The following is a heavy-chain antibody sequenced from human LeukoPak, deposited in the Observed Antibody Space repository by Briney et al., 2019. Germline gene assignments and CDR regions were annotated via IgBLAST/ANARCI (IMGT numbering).Heavy chain of an antibody. CDR3: AREPRVGESTSNF. CDR2: IIPTSSVP. CDR1: GGTFSSFA. J-gene: IGHJ4*02. V-gene: IGHV1-69*13. D-gene: IGHD3-16*01. Sequence: GASVKVSCKASGGTFSSFAIGWVRLAPGQGLEWMGGIIPTSSVPNYAQKFRDRLTISADESARTAYLELSSLTSDDTAVYYCAREPRVGESTSNFWGQGTLVTVSS.